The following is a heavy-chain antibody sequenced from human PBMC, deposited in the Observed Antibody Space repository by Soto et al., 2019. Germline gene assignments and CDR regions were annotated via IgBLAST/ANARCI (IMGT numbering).Heavy chain of an antibody. CDR1: RFTFSSYW. J-gene: IGHJ4*02. Sequence: GGSLRLSCAASRFTFSSYWMSWVRQAPGKGLEWVANIKQDGSEKYYVDSVKGRFTISRDNAKNSLYLQMNSLRAEDTAVYYCAREIAAVLDYRGQRSLVTVSS. CDR2: IKQDGSEK. CDR3: AREIAAVLDY. D-gene: IGHD6-13*01. V-gene: IGHV3-7*05.